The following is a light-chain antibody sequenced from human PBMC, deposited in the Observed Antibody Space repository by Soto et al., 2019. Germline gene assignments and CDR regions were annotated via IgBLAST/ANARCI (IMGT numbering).Light chain of an antibody. V-gene: IGKV3-20*01. CDR2: AAS. CDR1: QSVRSTF. CDR3: QQYGSSGT. Sequence: EIVSTQSPGTLSLSPGERATLSCRASQSVRSTFLAWYQQKPGQAPRLLIYAASSRATGIPDRFSGSGSGTDFSLTISRLEPEDFAVYYCQQYGSSGTFGQGTKVDIK. J-gene: IGKJ1*01.